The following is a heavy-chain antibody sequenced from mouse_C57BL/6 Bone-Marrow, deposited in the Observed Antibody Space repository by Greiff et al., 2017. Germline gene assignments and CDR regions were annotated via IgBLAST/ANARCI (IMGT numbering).Heavy chain of an antibody. J-gene: IGHJ4*01. CDR1: GYTFTSYW. CDR2: INPGSGST. V-gene: IGHV1-55*01. Sequence: QVQLQQPGAELVQPGASVKMSCKASGYTFTSYWIHWVKQRPGQGLEWIGDINPGSGSTTYNEKFKSKATLTVVKSSSTAYMQLSSLTSKDSAVYYCARPTGDAMDYWGQGTSGTVSS. D-gene: IGHD1-1*01. CDR3: ARPTGDAMDY.